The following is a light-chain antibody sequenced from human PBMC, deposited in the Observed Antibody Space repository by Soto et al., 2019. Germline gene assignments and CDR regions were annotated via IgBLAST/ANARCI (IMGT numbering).Light chain of an antibody. V-gene: IGLV1-51*01. CDR3: GTWDGGLSTGRAV. CDR1: GSNIGSYY. Sequence: QSVLTQPPSVSGAPGQRVTISCSGGGSNIGSYYVSWYQQFPGTGPRLLIYDNDKRPPGIPDRFSGSKSGTSATLGITGLQTGDEADFYCGTWDGGLSTGRAVFGGGTKLTV. CDR2: DND. J-gene: IGLJ3*02.